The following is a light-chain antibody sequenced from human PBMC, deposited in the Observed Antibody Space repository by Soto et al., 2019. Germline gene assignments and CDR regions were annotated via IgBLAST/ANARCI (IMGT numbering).Light chain of an antibody. CDR2: DAS. CDR3: QQYNSYSWT. Sequence: DIQMTQSPSTLSASVGDRVTLTCRASQSVSIWLAWYQQKPGKAPKLLIYDASTLESGVPSRFSGSRSGTEFTLTISSLQPDDFATYYCQQYNSYSWTFGQGTKVDIK. CDR1: QSVSIW. V-gene: IGKV1-5*01. J-gene: IGKJ1*01.